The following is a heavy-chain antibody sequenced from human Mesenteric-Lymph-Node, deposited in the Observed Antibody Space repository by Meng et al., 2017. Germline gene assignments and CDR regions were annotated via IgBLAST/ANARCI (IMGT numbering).Heavy chain of an antibody. CDR1: GGTFSSYT. Sequence: SVKVSCKASGGTFSSYTISWVRQAPGQGLEWMGRIIPIFGTANYAQKFQGRVTITADKSTSTAYMELSSLRSEDTAVYYCARDIPKQWPRRSNWFDPWGQGTLVTVSS. D-gene: IGHD6-19*01. CDR3: ARDIPKQWPRRSNWFDP. CDR2: IIPIFGTA. J-gene: IGHJ5*02. V-gene: IGHV1-69*08.